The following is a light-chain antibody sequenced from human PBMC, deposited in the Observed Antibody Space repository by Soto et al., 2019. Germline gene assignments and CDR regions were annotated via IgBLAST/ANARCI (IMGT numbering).Light chain of an antibody. J-gene: IGKJ2*01. CDR3: QQYNNWPPYT. CDR1: QSVSSN. CDR2: GAS. Sequence: EIVMTQSPATLSVSPGERATLSCRASQSVSSNLAWYQQKPGQDPRLLIYGASTRATGIPARFSGSGSGTEFTLTISSLPSEDFAVYYCQQYNNWPPYTFGQGTKLEIK. V-gene: IGKV3-15*01.